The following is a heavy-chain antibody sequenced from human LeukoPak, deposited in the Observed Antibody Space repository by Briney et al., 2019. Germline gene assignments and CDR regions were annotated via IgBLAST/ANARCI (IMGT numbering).Heavy chain of an antibody. Sequence: SETLSLTCTVSGGSISSGYYYWNWIRQPAGKGLEWIGRLYTSGGTNYNPSLKSRVTISLDTSKNQCSLKLTSVTAADTAVYYCARRTNGFDIWGQGTMVTVSS. CDR1: GGSISSGYYY. CDR3: ARRTNGFDI. CDR2: LYTSGGT. D-gene: IGHD3/OR15-3a*01. V-gene: IGHV4-61*02. J-gene: IGHJ3*02.